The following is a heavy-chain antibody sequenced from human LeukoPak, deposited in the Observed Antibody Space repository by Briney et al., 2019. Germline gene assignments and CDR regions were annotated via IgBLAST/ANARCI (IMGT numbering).Heavy chain of an antibody. Sequence: PSETLSLTCTVSGGSISSYYWNWIRQPPGKALEWLGYAYYSGSTNYNPSLKTRLTISVDTSKAQFSLTLSSVTAADTDIYYCASRSGRNYYGMDVWGQGTTVIVSS. V-gene: IGHV4-59*01. CDR3: ASRSGRNYYGMDV. CDR2: AYYSGST. D-gene: IGHD3-10*01. CDR1: GGSISSYY. J-gene: IGHJ6*02.